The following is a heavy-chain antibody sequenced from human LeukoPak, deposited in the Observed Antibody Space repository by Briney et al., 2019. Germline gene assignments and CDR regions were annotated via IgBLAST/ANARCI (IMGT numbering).Heavy chain of an antibody. CDR2: INPNSGGT. CDR3: ARSIVAATGHFDY. D-gene: IGHD1-26*01. CDR1: GYTFTGYY. J-gene: IGHJ4*02. V-gene: IGHV1-2*02. Sequence: ASVTVSCKASGYTFTGYYMHWVRQAPGQGLEWMGWINPNSGGTNYAQKFQGRVTMTRDTSISTAYMELSRLRSDDTAVYYCARSIVAATGHFDYWGRGTLVAVSS.